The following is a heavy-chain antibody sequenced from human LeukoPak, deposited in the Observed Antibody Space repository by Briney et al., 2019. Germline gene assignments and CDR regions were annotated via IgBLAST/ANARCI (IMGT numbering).Heavy chain of an antibody. Sequence: PSETLSLTCAVYGGSFSGYYWSWIRQPPGKGLEWIGEINHSGSTNYNPSLKSRVTISVDTSKNQFSLKLSSVTAADTAVYYCARGKRGMYYDFWSGFGGSYYMDVWGKGTTVTVSS. CDR1: GGSFSGYY. D-gene: IGHD3-3*01. CDR3: ARGKRGMYYDFWSGFGGSYYMDV. CDR2: INHSGST. J-gene: IGHJ6*03. V-gene: IGHV4-34*01.